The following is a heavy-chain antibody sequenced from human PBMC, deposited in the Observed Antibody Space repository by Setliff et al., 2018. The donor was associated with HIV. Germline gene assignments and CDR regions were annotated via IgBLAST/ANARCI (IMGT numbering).Heavy chain of an antibody. V-gene: IGHV4-39*07. CDR2: IYHDGST. J-gene: IGHJ4*02. CDR1: GGSINTSSYY. CDR3: ARSLTKQLVLGTSREYYFDS. Sequence: SETLSLTCSVSGGSINTSSYYWAWVRQPPGNELEWIGSIYHDGSTKYSPSLKSRVSISLDPSTKQVSLRLRSVTAADTAVYHCARSLTKQLVLGTSREYYFDSWGLGALVTVSS. D-gene: IGHD6-13*01.